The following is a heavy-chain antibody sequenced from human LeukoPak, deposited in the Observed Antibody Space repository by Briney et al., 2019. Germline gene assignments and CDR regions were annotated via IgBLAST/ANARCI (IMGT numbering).Heavy chain of an antibody. CDR2: IIPILGTP. CDR1: GGTFGIYG. J-gene: IGHJ5*01. Sequence: SVKVSCKSSGGTFGIYGITWVRQAPGQGLEWMGGIIPILGTPNYAQKFQGRVTITADEPTTTAYMELSSLRSDDTAVYYCARIADWSITHRQSGGLNWFDPWGQG. CDR3: ARIADWSITHRQSGGLNWFDP. D-gene: IGHD3-10*01. V-gene: IGHV1-69*13.